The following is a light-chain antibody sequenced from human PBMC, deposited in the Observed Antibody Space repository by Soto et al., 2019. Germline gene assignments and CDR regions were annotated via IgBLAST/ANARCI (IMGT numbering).Light chain of an antibody. J-gene: IGLJ1*01. CDR2: DVS. V-gene: IGLV2-11*01. CDR3: CSYAGSYFYV. CDR1: SSVVGGYNC. Sequence: QSVLTQPRSVSGSPGQSVTISCTGTSSVVGGYNCVSWYQQHLGKAPKLMIYDVSKRPSGVPDRFSGSKSGNTASLTISGLQAEDEADYYCCSYAGSYFYVFGTGTKVTVL.